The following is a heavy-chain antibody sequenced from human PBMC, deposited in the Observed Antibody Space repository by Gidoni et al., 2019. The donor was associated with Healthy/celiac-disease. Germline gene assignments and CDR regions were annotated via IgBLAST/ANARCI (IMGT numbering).Heavy chain of an antibody. V-gene: IGHV3-15*01. Sequence: EVQLVESGGGLVKPGGSLRLSCAASGFTFSNAWMSWVRQAPGKGLEWVGRIKSKTDGGTTDYAAPVKGRFTISRDDSKNTLYLQMNSLKTEDTAVYYCTTRDGIAAAGTDYWGQGTLVTVSS. D-gene: IGHD6-13*01. J-gene: IGHJ4*02. CDR1: GFTFSNAW. CDR2: IKSKTDGGTT. CDR3: TTRDGIAAAGTDY.